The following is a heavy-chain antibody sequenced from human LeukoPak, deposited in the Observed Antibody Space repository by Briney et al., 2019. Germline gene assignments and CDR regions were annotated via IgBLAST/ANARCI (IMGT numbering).Heavy chain of an antibody. D-gene: IGHD5-12*01. J-gene: IGHJ4*02. CDR1: GFTFSNYW. CDR2: INSDGSAP. V-gene: IGHV3-74*01. Sequence: GGSLRLSCAASGFTFSNYWVHWVRQPPGKGLVWVSRINSDGSAPSYADSVKGRFTISRDSAKNTLYLQMNSLRAEDTAVYYCVRVNRYSGYDYEGGFDYWGQGTLVTVSS. CDR3: VRVNRYSGYDYEGGFDY.